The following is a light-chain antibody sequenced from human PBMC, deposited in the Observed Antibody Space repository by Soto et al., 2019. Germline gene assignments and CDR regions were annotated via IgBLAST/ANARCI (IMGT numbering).Light chain of an antibody. CDR1: QSISRY. J-gene: IGKJ4*01. CDR3: QQSYGTPRS. V-gene: IGKV1-39*01. CDR2: GAS. Sequence: DIQMTQSPSSXSASEGDRVTLTCRASQSISRYLNWYQQKPGRAPKLLMYGASNLQNGVPSRFSGSGSGTDFTLTISNLQPEDFATYYCQQSYGTPRSFGGGTKVEIK.